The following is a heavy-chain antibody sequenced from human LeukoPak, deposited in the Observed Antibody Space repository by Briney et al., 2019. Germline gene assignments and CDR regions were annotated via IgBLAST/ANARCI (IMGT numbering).Heavy chain of an antibody. D-gene: IGHD3-3*01. CDR1: GFTFRNYW. CDR3: ARLSTVDFWSPFDY. V-gene: IGHV3-7*05. Sequence: GGSLRLSCAASGFTFRNYWMSWVRQAPGKGLEWVANIRPDGSEKNYVDSVKGRFTISRDDAKTSLYLQMNSLRAEDTALYYCARLSTVDFWSPFDYWGQGTLVTVSS. CDR2: IRPDGSEK. J-gene: IGHJ4*02.